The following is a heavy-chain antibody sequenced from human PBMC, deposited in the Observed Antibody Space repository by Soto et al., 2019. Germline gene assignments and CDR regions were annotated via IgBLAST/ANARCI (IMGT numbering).Heavy chain of an antibody. D-gene: IGHD4-17*01. V-gene: IGHV1-69*05. Sequence: QVQLVQSGAEVKKPGSSVKVSCKASGGTFSSYAISWVRQAPGQGLEWMGGIIPIFGTANYAQKFQGRVTVTTDESTGTANMELSSLRSEDTAVYYCARRGAYGGNSGWGDDAFDIWGQGTMVTVSS. J-gene: IGHJ3*02. CDR2: IIPIFGTA. CDR1: GGTFSSYA. CDR3: ARRGAYGGNSGWGDDAFDI.